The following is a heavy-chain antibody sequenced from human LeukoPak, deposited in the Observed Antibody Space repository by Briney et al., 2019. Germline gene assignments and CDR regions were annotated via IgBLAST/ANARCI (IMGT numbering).Heavy chain of an antibody. CDR2: IYYSGST. D-gene: IGHD6-13*01. CDR3: ARRLSWFTVDYFDY. CDR1: GGSISSSSYY. J-gene: IGHJ4*02. V-gene: IGHV4-39*01. Sequence: SETLSLTCTVSGGSISSSSYYWGWIRQPPGKGLEWTGSIYYSGSTYYNPSLKSRVTISVDTSKNQFSLKLSSVTAADTAVYYCARRLSWFTVDYFDYWGQGTLVTVSS.